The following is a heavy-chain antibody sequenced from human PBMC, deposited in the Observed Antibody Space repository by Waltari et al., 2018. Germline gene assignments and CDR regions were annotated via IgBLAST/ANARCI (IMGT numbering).Heavy chain of an antibody. D-gene: IGHD5-12*01. J-gene: IGHJ4*02. V-gene: IGHV1-2*02. CDR1: GYTFTGYY. CDR3: ASIRGGYDFVVDY. CDR2: INPNSGGT. Sequence: QVQLVQSGAEVKKPGASVKVSCKASGYTFTGYYMHWVRQAPGQGLEWMGWINPNSGGTNYAQKCQGRVTMTRDTSISTAYMELSRLRSDDTAVYYCASIRGGYDFVVDYWGQGTLVIVSS.